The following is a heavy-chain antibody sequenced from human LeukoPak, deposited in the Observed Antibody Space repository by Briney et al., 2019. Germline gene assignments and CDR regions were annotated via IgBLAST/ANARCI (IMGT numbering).Heavy chain of an antibody. CDR2: IYYSGST. V-gene: IGHV4-61*01. CDR3: ARDGDS. J-gene: IGHJ4*02. Sequence: PSETLSLTCTVSGGSVSSGSYYWSWIRQPPGKGLEWIGYIYYSGSTNYNPSLKSRVTISVDTSKNQFSLKLSSVTAADTAVYYCARDGDSWGQGTLVTVSS. CDR1: GGSVSSGSYY.